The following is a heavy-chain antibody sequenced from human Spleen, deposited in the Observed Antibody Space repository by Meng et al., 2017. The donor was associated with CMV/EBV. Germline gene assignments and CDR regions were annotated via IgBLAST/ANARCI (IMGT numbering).Heavy chain of an antibody. J-gene: IGHJ5*02. CDR1: IRSGSYY. Sequence: IRSGSYYWGWSRQPPGKGLEWIGSIYYNGDTYYNPSLKSRVTISVDTSKNQFSLKLTSVTAADTSLYYCARQSAYCSGTSCYSWIDPWGQGTLVTVSS. CDR3: ARQSAYCSGTSCYSWIDP. D-gene: IGHD2-2*02. CDR2: IYYNGDT. V-gene: IGHV4-39*01.